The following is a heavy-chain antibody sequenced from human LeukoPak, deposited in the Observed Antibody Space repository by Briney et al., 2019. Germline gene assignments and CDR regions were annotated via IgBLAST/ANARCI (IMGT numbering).Heavy chain of an antibody. Sequence: GGSLRLSCAASGFMFSNYAMIWVRQAPGKGLEWVSAIGGRGGNIHYAESVKGRFTISRDNSKNTLFLQMNSLRADDTAVYYCAKLGRNYFDYWGQGTLVTVSS. V-gene: IGHV3-23*01. CDR2: IGGRGGNI. CDR1: GFMFSNYA. CDR3: AKLGRNYFDY. J-gene: IGHJ4*02. D-gene: IGHD3-10*01.